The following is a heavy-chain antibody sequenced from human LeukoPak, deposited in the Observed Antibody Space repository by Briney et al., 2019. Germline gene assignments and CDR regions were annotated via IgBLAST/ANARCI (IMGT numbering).Heavy chain of an antibody. CDR1: GFTFSSYG. D-gene: IGHD6-25*01. V-gene: IGHV3-30*03. CDR3: ARTRYNSGGGDY. Sequence: GGSLRLSCAASGFTFSSYGMHWVRQAPGKGLEWVAVISYDESNKYFADSVKGRFTISRDNSKNTLYLQMNSLRAEDTAVYYCARTRYNSGGGDYWGQGTPVTVSP. J-gene: IGHJ4*02. CDR2: ISYDESNK.